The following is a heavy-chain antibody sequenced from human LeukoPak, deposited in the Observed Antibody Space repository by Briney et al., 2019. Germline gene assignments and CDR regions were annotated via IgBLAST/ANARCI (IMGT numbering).Heavy chain of an antibody. CDR3: AKDGVGSSWPFDY. CDR2: ISYDGSNK. Sequence: PGRSLRLSCAASGFTFSSYGMHWVRQAPGKGLEWVAVISYDGSNKYYADSVKGRFTISRDNSKNTLYLQMNSLRAEDTAVYYCAKDGVGSSWPFDYWGQGTLVTVSS. CDR1: GFTFSSYG. D-gene: IGHD6-13*01. J-gene: IGHJ4*02. V-gene: IGHV3-30*18.